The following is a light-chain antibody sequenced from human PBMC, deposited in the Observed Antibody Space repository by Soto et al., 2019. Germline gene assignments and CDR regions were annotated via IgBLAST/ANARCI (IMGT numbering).Light chain of an antibody. CDR3: QPHNNWPVVT. V-gene: IGKV3-15*01. J-gene: IGKJ4*01. Sequence: EMVMTQSPVTLSGSPGERVTLSCRASRTISRNLAWYQQKPGQAPRYLIYVASTRATGIHDRFSGSGSGTEFTLTINSLQSEDFAMYYCQPHNNWPVVTFGGGTRVEIK. CDR1: RTISRN. CDR2: VAS.